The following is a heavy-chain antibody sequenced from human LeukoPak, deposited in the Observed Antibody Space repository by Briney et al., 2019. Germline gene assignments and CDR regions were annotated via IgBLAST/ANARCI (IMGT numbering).Heavy chain of an antibody. Sequence: PSETLFLTCTVSGGSISSSSYYWGWIRQPPGKGLEWIGSIYYSGSTYYNPSLKSRVTISVDTSKNQFSLKLSSVTAADTAVYYCARGKGPASYYYDSSPPWGQGTLVTVSS. CDR2: IYYSGST. V-gene: IGHV4-39*01. CDR3: ARGKGPASYYYDSSPP. D-gene: IGHD3-22*01. CDR1: GGSISSSSYY. J-gene: IGHJ5*02.